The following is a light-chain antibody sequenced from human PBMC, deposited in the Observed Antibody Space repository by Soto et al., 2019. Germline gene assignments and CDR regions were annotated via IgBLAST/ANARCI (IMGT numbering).Light chain of an antibody. Sequence: DIQMTQSPSTLSASVGYRVTITCRASHTVGTWFAWYQQKPGKAPKLLIHDASSLESGVPPRFSGCGSGTEFTLTISSLHHDDFATYYCQQYNRYFTFGPGTKVDIK. J-gene: IGKJ3*01. CDR1: HTVGTW. V-gene: IGKV1-5*01. CDR3: QQYNRYFT. CDR2: DAS.